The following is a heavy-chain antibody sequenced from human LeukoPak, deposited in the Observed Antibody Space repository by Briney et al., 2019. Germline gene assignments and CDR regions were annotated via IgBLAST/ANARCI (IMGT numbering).Heavy chain of an antibody. Sequence: PSETLSLTCTVSGDSVSNYYWNWIRQAPGKGLEWIGYIQYSGRTDYSPSLRSRVTISIEKSKNLFSLRVSSVTAADTAVYYCARKEMATIISRAFDYWGQGTLVTVSS. J-gene: IGHJ4*02. CDR1: GDSVSNYY. CDR2: IQYSGRT. V-gene: IGHV4-59*08. CDR3: ARKEMATIISRAFDY. D-gene: IGHD5-24*01.